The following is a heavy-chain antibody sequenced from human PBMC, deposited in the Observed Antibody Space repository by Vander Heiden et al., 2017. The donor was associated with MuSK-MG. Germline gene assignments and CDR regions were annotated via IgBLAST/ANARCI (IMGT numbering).Heavy chain of an antibody. CDR3: ARDMVRGVIISVPDS. D-gene: IGHD3-10*01. J-gene: IGHJ4*02. CDR2: ISDDGSKQ. V-gene: IGHV3-30*04. Sequence: QVQLVESGGGVVRPGRSLGLSWAASGFTFSSYAMHWVRQAPGKGLAWVAVISDDGSKQFYADSVKGRFTVSRDNSKDTLYVQMNSLRVEDTAVYYCARDMVRGVIISVPDSWGQGTLVTVSS. CDR1: GFTFSSYA.